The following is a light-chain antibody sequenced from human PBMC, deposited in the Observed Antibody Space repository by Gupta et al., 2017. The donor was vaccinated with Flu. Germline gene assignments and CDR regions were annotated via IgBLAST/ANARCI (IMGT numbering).Light chain of an antibody. Sequence: QSALTQPPSAAGSPVQSITIPCPRTSSDVGGYNYVSWYQQHPGKAPKLMIYEVSKRPSGVPDRFSGSKSGNTASLTVSGLQAEDEADYYCSSYAGSNNLVFGGGTKLTVL. J-gene: IGLJ2*01. V-gene: IGLV2-8*01. CDR1: SSDVGGYNY. CDR2: EVS. CDR3: SSYAGSNNLV.